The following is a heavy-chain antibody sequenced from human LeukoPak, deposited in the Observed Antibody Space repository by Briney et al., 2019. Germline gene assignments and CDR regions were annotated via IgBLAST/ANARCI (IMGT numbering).Heavy chain of an antibody. J-gene: IGHJ6*03. CDR2: INPSGGST. D-gene: IGHD2-2*01. Sequence: ASVKVSCKASGYTFTSYYMHWVRQAPGQGLEWMGIINPSGGSTSYAQKFRGRVTMTRDTSTSTVYMELSSLRSDDTAVYYCAKDIVVVPAASHYYYYYYMDVWGKGTTVTVSS. CDR3: AKDIVVVPAASHYYYYYYMDV. CDR1: GYTFTSYY. V-gene: IGHV1-46*01.